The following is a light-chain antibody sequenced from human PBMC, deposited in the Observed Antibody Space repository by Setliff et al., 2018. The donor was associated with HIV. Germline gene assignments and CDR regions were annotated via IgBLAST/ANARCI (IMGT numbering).Light chain of an antibody. J-gene: IGLJ1*01. Sequence: QSVLAQPASVSGSPGQSIIISCTGTSSDVGGYNYVSWYQQHPGKAPKLIIYEVTNRPSGVSDRFSGSTSVNTASLTISGLQTEDEADYYCNSYTTSGTRVFGTGTKGTVL. V-gene: IGLV2-14*01. CDR3: NSYTTSGTRV. CDR2: EVT. CDR1: SSDVGGYNY.